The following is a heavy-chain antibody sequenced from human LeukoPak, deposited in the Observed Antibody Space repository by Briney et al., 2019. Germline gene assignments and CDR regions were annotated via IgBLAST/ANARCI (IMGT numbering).Heavy chain of an antibody. CDR3: ARLIRGVNINWFDP. J-gene: IGHJ5*02. CDR2: INPNSGGT. Sequence: ASVKVSCKASGYAFTSYGISWVRQAPGQGLEWMGWINPNSGGTNYAQKFQGRVTMTRNTSISTAYMELSSLRSEDTAVYYCARLIRGVNINWFDPWGQGTLVTVSS. D-gene: IGHD3-10*01. V-gene: IGHV1-8*02. CDR1: GYAFTSYG.